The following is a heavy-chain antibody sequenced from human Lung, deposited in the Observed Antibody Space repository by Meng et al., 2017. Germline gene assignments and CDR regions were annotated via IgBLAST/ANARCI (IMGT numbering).Heavy chain of an antibody. D-gene: IGHD5-18*01. V-gene: IGHV3-21*01. CDR2: INTYGSNI. Sequence: EVQLVESGGGLVRPGGSLRLSCVASGFTFSSHGMNWVRQAPGKGLEWVSSINTYGSNIYYADSVRGRFTISRDSAKNSLSLQMNSLRAEDTSMYYCARGIQIWQYWGQGTLVTVSS. CDR1: GFTFSSHG. CDR3: ARGIQIWQY. J-gene: IGHJ4*02.